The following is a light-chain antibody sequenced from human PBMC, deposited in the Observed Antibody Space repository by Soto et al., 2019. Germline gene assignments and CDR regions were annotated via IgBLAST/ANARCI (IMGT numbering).Light chain of an antibody. CDR1: SSDIGGYNY. V-gene: IGLV2-14*01. Sequence: SVLTQPASVSGSPGQSITISCAGTSSDIGGYNYVSWYQQHPGKAPKVMIYEVSNRPSGVSNRFSGSKSGNMASLTISGLQAEDEADYYCSSYTSSSTLYVFGSGTKVTVL. J-gene: IGLJ1*01. CDR3: SSYTSSSTLYV. CDR2: EVS.